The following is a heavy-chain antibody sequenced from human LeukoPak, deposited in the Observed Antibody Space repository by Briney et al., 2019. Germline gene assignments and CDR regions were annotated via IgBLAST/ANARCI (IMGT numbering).Heavy chain of an antibody. CDR1: GFTFSDHY. J-gene: IGHJ6*02. D-gene: IGHD4-17*01. CDR2: TRTKAKDYTT. V-gene: IGHV3-72*01. CDR3: ARGPTVTFNYHYGMDV. Sequence: GSLRLSCATSGFTFSDHYMDWVRQAPGKGLEWVALTRTKAKDYTTEYAASVKGRFTVSRDESMHSLYLQMNSLKTEDTAVYYCARGPTVTFNYHYGMDVWGQGTTVTVSS.